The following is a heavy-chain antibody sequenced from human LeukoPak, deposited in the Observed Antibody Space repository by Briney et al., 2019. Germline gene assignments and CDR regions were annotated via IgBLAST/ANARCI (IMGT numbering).Heavy chain of an antibody. CDR2: ISWNSGSI. J-gene: IGHJ3*02. D-gene: IGHD3-22*01. Sequence: GGSLRLSCAASGFTFDDYAMHWVRQAPGKGLEWVSGISWNSGSIGYADSVKGRFTISRDNAKNSLYLQMNSLRAEDTALYYCAKDRYDSSGWDVFDIWGQGTMVTVSS. CDR3: AKDRYDSSGWDVFDI. V-gene: IGHV3-9*01. CDR1: GFTFDDYA.